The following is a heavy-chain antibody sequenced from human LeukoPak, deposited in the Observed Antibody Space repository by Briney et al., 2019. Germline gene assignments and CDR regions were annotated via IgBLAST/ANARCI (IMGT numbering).Heavy chain of an antibody. CDR1: GYSFTSYC. D-gene: IGHD3-22*01. CDR2: IYPGDSDT. V-gene: IGHV5-51*01. CDR3: ASTVRTYYYDSSGYYSAFDI. J-gene: IGHJ3*02. Sequence: GESLKTSCKGSGYSFTSYCIGWVRQMPGKGLEWMGIIYPGDSDTRYSPSFQGQVTISADKSISTAYLQWSSLKASGTAMYYCASTVRTYYYDSSGYYSAFDIWGQGTMVTVSS.